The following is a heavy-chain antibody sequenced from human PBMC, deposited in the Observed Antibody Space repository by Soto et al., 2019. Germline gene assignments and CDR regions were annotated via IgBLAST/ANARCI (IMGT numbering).Heavy chain of an antibody. CDR1: GGSISSYY. CDR2: IYYSGST. CDR3: ARAYDSSGVYFDY. Sequence: SETLSLTCTVSGGSISSYYWSWIRQPPGKGLEWIGYIYYSGSTNYNPSLKSRVTISVDTSKNQFSLKLSSVTAADTAVYYCARAYDSSGVYFDYWGQGTLVTVS. V-gene: IGHV4-59*01. D-gene: IGHD3-22*01. J-gene: IGHJ4*02.